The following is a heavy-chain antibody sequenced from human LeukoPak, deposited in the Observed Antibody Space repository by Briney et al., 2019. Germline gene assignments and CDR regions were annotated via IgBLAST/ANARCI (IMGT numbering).Heavy chain of an antibody. CDR3: ARDMVRGVMYGGFDY. CDR2: LSCDGINK. D-gene: IGHD3-10*01. V-gene: IGHV3-30*04. Sequence: GGSLRLSCAASGFAFSSFAMHWVRQAPGKGLEWLAVLSCDGINKSYADSVKGRFTISRDNSKTTLYLQMNSIRAEDTAVYYCARDMVRGVMYGGFDYWGKGTLVTVSS. J-gene: IGHJ4*02. CDR1: GFAFSSFA.